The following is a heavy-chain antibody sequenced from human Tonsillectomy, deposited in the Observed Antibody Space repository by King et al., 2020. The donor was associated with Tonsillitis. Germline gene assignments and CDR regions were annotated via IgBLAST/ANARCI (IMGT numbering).Heavy chain of an antibody. D-gene: IGHD1-26*01. CDR1: GFTVRNNY. CDR3: ASGAAYYYYGMDV. V-gene: IGHV3-53*04. CDR2: IYNGGST. J-gene: IGHJ6*02. Sequence: DVQLVESGGGLVQPGGSLRLSCAASGFTVRNNYMSWVRQAPGKGLEWVSVIYNGGSTYYADSVKGRFTISRHNSKNTLYLQMNSLRAEDTAVYYCASGAAYYYYGMDVWGQGTTVTVSS.